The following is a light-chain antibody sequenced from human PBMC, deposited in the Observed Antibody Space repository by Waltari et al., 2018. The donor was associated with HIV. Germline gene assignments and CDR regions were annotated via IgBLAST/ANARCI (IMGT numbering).Light chain of an antibody. CDR3: SSYTRSAVV. CDR2: EVN. CDR1: SSDVGSYNS. Sequence: QSALTQPPSVSGSPGQSVTIYCTGTSSDVGSYNSVSWYQQPPGTDPKLIIYEVNTRPSVVPDRFSVSNSVTTASLTISGLQAEDEVDHYCSSYTRSAVVFGGWIKLTVL. V-gene: IGLV2-18*02. J-gene: IGLJ2*01.